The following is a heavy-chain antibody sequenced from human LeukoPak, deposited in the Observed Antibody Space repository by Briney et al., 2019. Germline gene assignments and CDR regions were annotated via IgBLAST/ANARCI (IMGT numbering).Heavy chain of an antibody. J-gene: IGHJ5*02. CDR3: ALYYTGYTSGWSPGWFDP. CDR1: GYSFITYA. Sequence: VASVTVSFTASGYSFITYAMHWVRQAPGQRPEWMGWINAGNGNTKYSQKFQGRVTITRDTSASTAYMELSSLRSEDTAVYYCALYYTGYTSGWSPGWFDPWGQGTLVTVSS. CDR2: INAGNGNT. D-gene: IGHD6-19*01. V-gene: IGHV1-3*01.